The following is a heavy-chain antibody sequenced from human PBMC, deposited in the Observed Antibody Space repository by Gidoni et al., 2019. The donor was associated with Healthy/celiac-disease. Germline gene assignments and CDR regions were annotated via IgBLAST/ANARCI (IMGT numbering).Heavy chain of an antibody. J-gene: IGHJ4*02. D-gene: IGHD7-27*01. CDR1: GFSFRNAW. V-gene: IGHV3-15*07. CDR3: TTALGG. CDR2: IKSKTDGGTT. Sequence: VQLVESGGGLVKPGGSLSRSCSVSGFSFRNAWMDWVRQTPGKGLEWVGRIKSKTDGGTTDCAAPVKGRFTISRDDSKNTLYLRMNSLKTEDTAVYYCTTALGGWGQGTLVTVSS.